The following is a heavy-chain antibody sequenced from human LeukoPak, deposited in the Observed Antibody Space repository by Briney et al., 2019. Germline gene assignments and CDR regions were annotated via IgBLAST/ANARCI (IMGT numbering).Heavy chain of an antibody. V-gene: IGHV3-30*02. CDR3: ASGGFSYYFDY. CDR1: GFTFSSYG. J-gene: IGHJ4*02. Sequence: GGSLRLSCAASGFTFSSYGMHWVRQAPGKGLEGVAFIRYDGSNIYYADSVKGRFTISRDISKNTLYLQMNSLRPEDTAVYYCASGGFSYYFDYWGQGTLVTVSS. D-gene: IGHD3-16*01. CDR2: IRYDGSNI.